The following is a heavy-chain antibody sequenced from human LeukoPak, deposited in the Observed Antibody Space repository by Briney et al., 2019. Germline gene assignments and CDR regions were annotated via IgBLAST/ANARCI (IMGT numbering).Heavy chain of an antibody. CDR3: ARVGSGGAWFDF. CDR2: VYATGTT. J-gene: IGHJ4*02. D-gene: IGHD6-19*01. V-gene: IGHV4-59*01. Sequence: SETPSLTCTVSSGSLTGYYWSWIRQPPGKGLEWIAYVYATGTTNYNPSLKTRATISMDTSKNQLSLTLTSVTAADTAVYYCARVGSGGAWFDFWGQGTLVSVSS. CDR1: SGSLTGYY.